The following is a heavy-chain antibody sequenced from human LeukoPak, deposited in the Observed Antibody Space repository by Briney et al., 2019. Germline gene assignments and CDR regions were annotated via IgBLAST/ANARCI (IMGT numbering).Heavy chain of an antibody. J-gene: IGHJ2*01. Sequence: SETLSLTCTVSGGSISSSSYYWGWICQPPGKGLEWIGSIYYSGSTYYNPSLKSRVTISVDTSKNQFSLKLSSVTAADTAVYYCARVPFYYGSGSHWYFDLWGRGTLVTVSS. CDR2: IYYSGST. CDR3: ARVPFYYGSGSHWYFDL. CDR1: GGSISSSSYY. D-gene: IGHD3-10*01. V-gene: IGHV4-39*07.